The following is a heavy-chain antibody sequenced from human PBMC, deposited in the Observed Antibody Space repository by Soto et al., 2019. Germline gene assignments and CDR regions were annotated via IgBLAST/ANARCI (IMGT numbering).Heavy chain of an antibody. V-gene: IGHV4-30-4*08. CDR1: GGSISSVDYY. Sequence: SEPLSLTCTVAGGSISSVDYYWSWIRQPPGKGLEWIGYIYYSGSTYYNPSLKSRVTISVDTSKNQFSLKLSSVTAADTAVYYCARGVNYYDSSGSSWFDPWGQGALVTAPQ. D-gene: IGHD3-22*01. CDR3: ARGVNYYDSSGSSWFDP. CDR2: IYYSGST. J-gene: IGHJ5*02.